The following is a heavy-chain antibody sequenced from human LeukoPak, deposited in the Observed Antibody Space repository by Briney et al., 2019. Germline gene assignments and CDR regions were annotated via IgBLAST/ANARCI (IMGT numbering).Heavy chain of an antibody. CDR3: ARAAGGATTGWFDP. V-gene: IGHV4-59*01. D-gene: IGHD1-26*01. Sequence: SETLSLTCTVSGGSISSYYWSWIRQPPGKGLEWIGYIYYSGSTNYNPSLKSRVTISVDTSKNQFSLRLSSVTAADTAVYYCARAAGGATTGWFDPWGQGTLVTVSS. CDR2: IYYSGST. CDR1: GGSISSYY. J-gene: IGHJ5*02.